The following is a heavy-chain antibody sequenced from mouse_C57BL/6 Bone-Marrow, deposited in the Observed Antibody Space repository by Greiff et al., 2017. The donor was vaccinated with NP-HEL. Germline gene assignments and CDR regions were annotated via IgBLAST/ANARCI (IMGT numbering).Heavy chain of an antibody. Sequence: QVQLQQSGPELVKPGASVKISCKASGYAFSSSWMNWVKQRPGKGLEWIGRIYPGDGDTNYNGKFKGKATPTADKSSSTAYMHLSSRAAEESAVYCCAREYYSSSPMGYWGQGTSVTVSS. CDR2: IYPGDGDT. CDR3: AREYYSSSPMGY. J-gene: IGHJ4*01. CDR1: GYAFSSSW. D-gene: IGHD1-1*01. V-gene: IGHV1-82*01.